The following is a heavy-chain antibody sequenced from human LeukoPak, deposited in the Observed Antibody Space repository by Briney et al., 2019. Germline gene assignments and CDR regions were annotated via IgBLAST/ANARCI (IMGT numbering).Heavy chain of an antibody. CDR1: DYSISSGFH. D-gene: IGHD1-1*01. CDR2: IYYSGST. CDR3: ARAAERDHYYYYGMDV. Sequence: SETLSLTCTVSDYSISSGFHWGWIRQPPGKGLEWIGSIYYSGSTYYNPSLKSRVTISVDTSKNQFSLKLSSVTAADTAVYYCARAAERDHYYYYGMDVWGQGTTVTVSS. V-gene: IGHV4-38-2*02. J-gene: IGHJ6*02.